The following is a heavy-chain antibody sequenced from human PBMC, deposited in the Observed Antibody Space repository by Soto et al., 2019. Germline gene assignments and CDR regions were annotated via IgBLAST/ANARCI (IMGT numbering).Heavy chain of an antibody. D-gene: IGHD3-16*01. Sequence: QVQLVESGGGVVQPGRSLRLSCAASGFTFSSYGMHWVRQAPGKGLEWVAVISYDGSNKYYADSVKGRFTISRDNSKNTLYQQMNSLRAEDTAVYYCAKDGVPGGPDYWGQGTLVTVSS. CDR1: GFTFSSYG. CDR2: ISYDGSNK. J-gene: IGHJ4*02. V-gene: IGHV3-30*18. CDR3: AKDGVPGGPDY.